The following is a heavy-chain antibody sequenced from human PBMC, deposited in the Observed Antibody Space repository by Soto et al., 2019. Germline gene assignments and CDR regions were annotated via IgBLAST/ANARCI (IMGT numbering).Heavy chain of an antibody. CDR3: ASVSWLGGGSCMDV. J-gene: IGHJ6*03. Sequence: SETLSLTCTVSGGSISSYYWSWIRQPPGKGLEWIGYIYYSGSTNYNPSLKSRVTISVDTSKNQFSLKLSSVTAADTAVYYCASVSWLGGGSCMDVWGKGTTVTVSS. D-gene: IGHD2-15*01. CDR1: GGSISSYY. V-gene: IGHV4-59*08. CDR2: IYYSGST.